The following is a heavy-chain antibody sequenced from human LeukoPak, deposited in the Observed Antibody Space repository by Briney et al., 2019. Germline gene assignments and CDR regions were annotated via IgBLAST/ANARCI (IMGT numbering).Heavy chain of an antibody. CDR1: GFTFSSYG. V-gene: IGHV3-30*03. D-gene: IGHD3-3*01. Sequence: GRSLRPCCAASGFTFSSYGMHWVRQAPGKGLEWVAIISNDGSRKYYAHSVEGRFTISRDNSKNTLYLQMDSLRAEDTAVYYCARDRAWNYFDYWGQGTLVTVSS. CDR3: ARDRAWNYFDY. J-gene: IGHJ4*02. CDR2: ISNDGSRK.